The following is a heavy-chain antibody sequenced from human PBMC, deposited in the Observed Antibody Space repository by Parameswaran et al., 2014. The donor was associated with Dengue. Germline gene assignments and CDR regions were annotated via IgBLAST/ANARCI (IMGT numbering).Heavy chain of an antibody. D-gene: IGHD6-19*01. V-gene: IGHV6-1*01. CDR2: TYYRSKWYN. CDR1: ISVA. Sequence: ISVARWIRQSPSRGLEWLGRTYYRSKWYNDYAVSVKSRITINPDTSKNQFSLQLNSVTPEDTAVYYCARGKAVAGYFDYWGQGTLVTVSS. J-gene: IGHJ4*02. CDR3: ARGKAVAGYFDY.